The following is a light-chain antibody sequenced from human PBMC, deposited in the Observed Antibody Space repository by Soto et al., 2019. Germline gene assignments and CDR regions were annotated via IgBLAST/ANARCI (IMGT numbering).Light chain of an antibody. CDR3: QQYQTLWT. CDR1: QDISIW. J-gene: IGKJ1*01. CDR2: DAS. V-gene: IGKV1-5*01. Sequence: DIQVTQSPSTLSASVGDRVTITCRASQDISIWLAWYQQKPGKAPDLLIYDASSLESGVPSRFSGSGSGTDFTLTSSGLQPDDSATYYCQQYQTLWTFGQGTKVEIK.